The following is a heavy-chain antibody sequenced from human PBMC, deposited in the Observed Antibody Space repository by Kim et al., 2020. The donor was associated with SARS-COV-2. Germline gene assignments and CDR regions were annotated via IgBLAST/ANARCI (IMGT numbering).Heavy chain of an antibody. J-gene: IGHJ4*02. Sequence: GRFTISRDNDKNSLYLQMNSLRAEDTALYYCARVTYYYDSSGPPLYYFDYWGQGTLVTVSS. V-gene: IGHV3-20*03. CDR3: ARVTYYYDSSGPPLYYFDY. D-gene: IGHD3-22*01.